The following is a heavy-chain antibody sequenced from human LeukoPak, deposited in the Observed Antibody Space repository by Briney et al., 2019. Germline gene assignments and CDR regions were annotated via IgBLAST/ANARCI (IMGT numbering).Heavy chain of an antibody. CDR3: ARRAMADY. V-gene: IGHV1-18*01. Sequence: SVKVSCKASGYTFTNYAISWVRQAPGQGLEWMGWVATYNGNTNYAQRLQGRVTMTTDTSTNTAYMEVRSLRSDDTAVYYCARRAMADYWGQGTLVTVSS. CDR1: GYTFTNYA. CDR2: VATYNGNT. D-gene: IGHD2-8*01. J-gene: IGHJ4*02.